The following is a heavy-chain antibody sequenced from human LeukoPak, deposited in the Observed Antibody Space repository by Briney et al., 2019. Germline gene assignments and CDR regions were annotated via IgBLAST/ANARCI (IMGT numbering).Heavy chain of an antibody. V-gene: IGHV4-34*01. CDR3: ARGGRVRWQQLTLKPRTDPWWFDP. CDR1: GESFSGYY. CDR2: INRNGTT. D-gene: IGHD6-13*01. Sequence: SETLSLTCAVYGESFSGYYWSWIRQPPGKGLEWIGEINRNGTTNYNPSLKSRVTISVDTSKNQFSLKLSSVTAADTAVYYCARGGRVRWQQLTLKPRTDPWWFDPWGQGTLVTVSS. J-gene: IGHJ5*02.